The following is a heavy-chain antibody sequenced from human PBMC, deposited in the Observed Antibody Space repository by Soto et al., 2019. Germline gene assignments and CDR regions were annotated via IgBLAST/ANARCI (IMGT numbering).Heavy chain of an antibody. V-gene: IGHV3-23*01. CDR2: ISGSGGST. Sequence: GESLKISCAASGFTFSSYAMSWVRQAPGKGLEWVSAISGSGGSTYYADSVKGRFTISRDNSKNTLYLQMNSLRAEDTAVYYCAKKAGVCSGYYYYYYYGMDVWGQGTTVTVSS. D-gene: IGHD3-22*01. CDR3: AKKAGVCSGYYYYYYYGMDV. J-gene: IGHJ6*02. CDR1: GFTFSSYA.